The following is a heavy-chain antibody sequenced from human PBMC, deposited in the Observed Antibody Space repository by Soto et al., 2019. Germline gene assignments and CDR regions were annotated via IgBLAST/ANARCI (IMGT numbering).Heavy chain of an antibody. V-gene: IGHV1-69*01. D-gene: IGHD3-22*01. CDR3: ARHRLFYDSGSHSYVPYYFEN. Sequence: QVQLVQSGAEVKKPGSSVNVSCKASGGSFNGYAVTWVRQAPGRGLEGMGGLTLVSGAATYAKNFQGRDSVTTDESTTTAYLDLTSLTSEDTSIYFCARHRLFYDSGSHSYVPYYFENWGQGTLVSVSS. CDR1: GGSFNGYA. J-gene: IGHJ4*02. CDR2: LTLVSGAA.